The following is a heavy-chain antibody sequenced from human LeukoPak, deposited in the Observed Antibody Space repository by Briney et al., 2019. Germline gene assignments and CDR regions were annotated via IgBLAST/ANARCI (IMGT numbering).Heavy chain of an antibody. D-gene: IGHD3-22*01. V-gene: IGHV1-2*02. CDR2: INPNNGDT. CDR1: GYTFTGYY. CDR3: ARERGYYYDNEG. Sequence: ASVKVSCKASGYTFTGYYMHWVRQAPGQGLEWTGWINPNNGDTRYAQKFQGRVTMTRDTSISTVYMELSRLTSDDTAVYSCARERGYYYDNEGWGQGTLVTVSS. J-gene: IGHJ4*02.